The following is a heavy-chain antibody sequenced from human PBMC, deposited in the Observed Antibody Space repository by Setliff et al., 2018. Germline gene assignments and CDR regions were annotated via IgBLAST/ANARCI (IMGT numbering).Heavy chain of an antibody. Sequence: GGSLRLSCGASGFTFSTHAMHWVRQAPGKGLEWVAMIWSDGNNQFYPGSVKGRFTVSRDNSKNMVYLQMNSLRAEDTAVYYCAKDPYSSGVLAEYFQHWGQGTLVTVSS. CDR1: GFTFSTHA. CDR3: AKDPYSSGVLAEYFQH. CDR2: IWSDGNNQ. V-gene: IGHV3-33*06. J-gene: IGHJ1*01. D-gene: IGHD6-19*01.